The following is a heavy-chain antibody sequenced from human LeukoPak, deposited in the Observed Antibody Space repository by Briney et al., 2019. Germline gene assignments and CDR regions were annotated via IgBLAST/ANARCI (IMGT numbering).Heavy chain of an antibody. Sequence: PGGSLRLSCAASGFTFSSYSMNWVRQAPGKGLEWVSYISSSSSTIYYADSVKGRFTISRDNAKNSLYLQMNSLRAEDTAVYYCARGGYSYGYWRICDYWGQGTLVTVSS. J-gene: IGHJ4*02. CDR2: ISSSSSTI. V-gene: IGHV3-48*01. CDR3: ARGGYSYGYWRICDY. CDR1: GFTFSSYS. D-gene: IGHD5-18*01.